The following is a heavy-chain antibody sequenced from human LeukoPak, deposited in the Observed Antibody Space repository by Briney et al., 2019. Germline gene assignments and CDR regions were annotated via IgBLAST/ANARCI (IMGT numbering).Heavy chain of an antibody. J-gene: IGHJ3*02. CDR1: GYTFTGYY. D-gene: IGHD3-10*01. V-gene: IGHV1-2*02. CDR2: INPNSGGT. Sequence: GASVKVSCKASGYTFTGYYMHWVRQAPGQGLEWMGWINPNSGGTNYAQKFQGRVTMTRDTSISTAYMELSRLRSDDTAVYYCARDQVVWFGDEPTRIAFDIWGQGTMVTVSS. CDR3: ARDQVVWFGDEPTRIAFDI.